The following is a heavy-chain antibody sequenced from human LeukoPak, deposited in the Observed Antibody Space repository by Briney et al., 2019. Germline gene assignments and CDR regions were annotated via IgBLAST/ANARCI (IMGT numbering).Heavy chain of an antibody. D-gene: IGHD2-2*01. CDR1: GYTFTSYC. CDR3: ARDPYCSSTSCFNWFDP. J-gene: IGHJ5*02. Sequence: ASVKVSCKASGYTFTSYCISWVRQAPGQGLEWMGWISAYNGNTNYAQKLQGRVTMTTDTSTSTAYMELRSLRSDDTAVYYCARDPYCSSTSCFNWFDPWGQGTLVTVSS. CDR2: ISAYNGNT. V-gene: IGHV1-18*01.